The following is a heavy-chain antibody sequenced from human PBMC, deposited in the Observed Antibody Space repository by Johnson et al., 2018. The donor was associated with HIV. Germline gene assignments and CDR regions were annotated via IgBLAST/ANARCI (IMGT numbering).Heavy chain of an antibody. CDR2: ISSDGNNK. CDR1: GFSFSTYA. Sequence: QVQLVESGGGVVQPGRSLRLSCAASGFSFSTYAMHWVRQAPGKGLEWVALISSDGNNKYYSDSVKGRFTVSRDKSKNTLYLQMNSLRGDDTAVYYCARPGIVVLPAAMYAFDIWGQGTMVTVSS. CDR3: ARPGIVVLPAAMYAFDI. V-gene: IGHV3-30*04. D-gene: IGHD2-2*01. J-gene: IGHJ3*02.